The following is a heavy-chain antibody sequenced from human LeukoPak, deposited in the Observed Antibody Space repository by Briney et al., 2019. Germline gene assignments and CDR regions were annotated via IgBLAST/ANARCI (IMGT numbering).Heavy chain of an antibody. CDR2: TYYRSKWYN. D-gene: IGHD6-13*01. J-gene: IGHJ4*02. CDR1: GDSVSSNSAA. Sequence: SQTLSLTCAISGDSVSSNSAAWNWIRQSPSRGLEWLGRTYYRSKWYNDYAVSVKSRITINPDTSKSQFSLRLSSVTAADTAVYYCARVTGYMTEDYFDYWGQGTLITVSS. CDR3: ARVTGYMTEDYFDY. V-gene: IGHV6-1*01.